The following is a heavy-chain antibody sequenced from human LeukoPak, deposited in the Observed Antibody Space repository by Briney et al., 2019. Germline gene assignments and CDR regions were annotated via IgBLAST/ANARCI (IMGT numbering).Heavy chain of an antibody. V-gene: IGHV4-31*03. CDR1: GDSISSGGYY. CDR3: ARATLRGDPFDF. J-gene: IGHJ4*02. CDR2: IFTSGNT. D-gene: IGHD2-21*02. Sequence: TLSLTCTVSGDSISSGGYYWTWIRQHPGKGLEWIGNIFTSGNTYYNPSLKGRVFTSVDTSKSQFSLRLTPVTAADTAVYYCARATLRGDPFDFWGQGIQVTVSS.